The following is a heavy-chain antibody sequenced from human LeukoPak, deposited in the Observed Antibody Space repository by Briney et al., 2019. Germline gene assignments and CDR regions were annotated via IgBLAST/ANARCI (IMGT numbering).Heavy chain of an antibody. D-gene: IGHD3-9*01. J-gene: IGHJ4*02. CDR2: ISYDGSDK. Sequence: PGGSLRLSCAASGFTFSSYAMHWVRQAPGKGLEWVAVISYDGSDKYYADSVKGRFTISRDNSKNTLYLQMNSLRAEDTAVYYCAKDRPTYYDILTGSSTPDYWGQGTLVTVSS. V-gene: IGHV3-30-3*01. CDR1: GFTFSSYA. CDR3: AKDRPTYYDILTGSSTPDY.